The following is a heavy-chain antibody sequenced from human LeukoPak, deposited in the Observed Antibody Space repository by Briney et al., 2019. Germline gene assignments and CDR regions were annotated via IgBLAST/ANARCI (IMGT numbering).Heavy chain of an antibody. V-gene: IGHV4-31*03. Sequence: PSETLSLTCTVSGGSISSGGYYWSWIRQHPGKDLEWIGYIYYSGSTYYNPSLKSRVTISVDTSKNQFSLKLSSVTAADTAVYYCAVERGELGTDPWGQGTLVTVSS. CDR2: IYYSGST. D-gene: IGHD3-10*01. CDR3: AVERGELGTDP. CDR1: GGSISSGGYY. J-gene: IGHJ5*02.